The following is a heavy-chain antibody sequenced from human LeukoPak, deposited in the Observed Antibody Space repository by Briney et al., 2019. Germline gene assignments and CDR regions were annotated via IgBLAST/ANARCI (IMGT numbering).Heavy chain of an antibody. CDR2: ISYNGGFI. V-gene: IGHV3-9*01. D-gene: IGHD6-6*01. CDR1: GFTFDDYA. J-gene: IGHJ4*02. CDR3: AKVRGKYSSHFFFDY. Sequence: GRSLRLSCAGSGFTFDDYAMHWVRQAPGKGLEWLSIISYNGGFIDYAGSVKGRFTISRDNAKNSLYLQLDSLRAEDTAIYYCAKVRGKYSSHFFFDYWGQGTLVTVSS.